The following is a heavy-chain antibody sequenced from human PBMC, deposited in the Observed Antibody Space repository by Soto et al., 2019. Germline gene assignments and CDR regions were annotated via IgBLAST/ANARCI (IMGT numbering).Heavy chain of an antibody. Sequence: QVQLVQSGAEVKKPGSSVKVSCKASGGTFSSYTISWVRQAPGQGLEWMGRIIPILGIANYAQKFQGRVTITADKSTSTAYMELSSLRSEDTAVYYCARGGSIITNWYFDLWGRGTLVTVS. CDR1: GGTFSSYT. V-gene: IGHV1-69*02. D-gene: IGHD3-10*01. J-gene: IGHJ2*01. CDR3: ARGGSIITNWYFDL. CDR2: IIPILGIA.